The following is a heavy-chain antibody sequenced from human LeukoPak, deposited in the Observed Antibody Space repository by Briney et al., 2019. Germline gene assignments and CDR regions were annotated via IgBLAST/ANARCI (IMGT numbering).Heavy chain of an antibody. CDR1: GFTFGNYE. V-gene: IGHV3-21*01. CDR3: ARDAQWLVPEGYYYYMDV. CDR2: ISISSRHI. Sequence: PGGSLRLSCAAAGFTFGNYETNSVRQAPGKGLERVSSISISSRHIFYADSVKGRFTISRDNAKNSLFLQMNSLRAEDTAVYYCARDAQWLVPEGYYYYMDVWGKGTTVTVSS. D-gene: IGHD6-19*01. J-gene: IGHJ6*03.